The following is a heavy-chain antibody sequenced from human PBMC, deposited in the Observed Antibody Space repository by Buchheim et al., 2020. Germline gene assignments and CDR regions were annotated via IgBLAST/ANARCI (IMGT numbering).Heavy chain of an antibody. CDR3: ARGRNYDFWSGYTYYYYGMDV. Sequence: QVQLVQSGAEVKKPGASVKVSCKASGYTFTSYDINWVRQATGQGLEWMGWMNPNSGNTGHAQKFQGRVTMTRNTSISTAYMELSSLRSEDTAVYYCARGRNYDFWSGYTYYYYGMDVWGQGTT. CDR2: MNPNSGNT. J-gene: IGHJ6*02. CDR1: GYTFTSYD. D-gene: IGHD3-3*01. V-gene: IGHV1-8*01.